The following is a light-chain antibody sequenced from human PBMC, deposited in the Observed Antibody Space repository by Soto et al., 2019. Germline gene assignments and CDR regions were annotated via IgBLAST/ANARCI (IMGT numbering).Light chain of an antibody. J-gene: IGLJ1*01. CDR3: SSYTRTSTRV. V-gene: IGLV2-14*01. CDR2: EVS. CDR1: SSAVGGYNY. Sequence: QSVLTQPAFVSGSPGQSIPISCTGTSSAVGGYNYVSWYQHPPGKAPKLMISEVSNRPSGVSNRFSGAKSGNTASLTISGLQAEDEADYYCSSYTRTSTRVFGTGTKLTVL.